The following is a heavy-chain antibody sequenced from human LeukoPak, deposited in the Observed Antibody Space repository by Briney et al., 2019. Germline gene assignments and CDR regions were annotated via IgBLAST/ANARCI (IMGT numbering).Heavy chain of an antibody. Sequence: VASVKVSCKASGYTFTSYGISWVRQAPGQGLEWMGWISAYNGNTNYAQKLQGRVTMTADTSTSTAYMELRSLRSDDTAVYYCARVASEGYFDYWGQGTLVTVSS. V-gene: IGHV1-18*01. CDR3: ARVASEGYFDY. CDR1: GYTFTSYG. CDR2: ISAYNGNT. J-gene: IGHJ4*02.